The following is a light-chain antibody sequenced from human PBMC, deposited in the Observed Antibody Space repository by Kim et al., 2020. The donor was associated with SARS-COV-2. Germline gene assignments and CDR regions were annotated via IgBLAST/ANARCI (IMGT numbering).Light chain of an antibody. J-gene: IGLJ3*02. V-gene: IGLV3-1*01. CDR1: KLGEKY. CDR3: QQWDSSTVV. CDR2: QDA. Sequence: SAAPGQTASITCSGDKLGEKYASWYQQKTGHSSVLVIYQDAKRPSGITERFSGSNSGSTATLTISGTHSLDEADYYCQQWDSSTVVFGGGTQLTVL.